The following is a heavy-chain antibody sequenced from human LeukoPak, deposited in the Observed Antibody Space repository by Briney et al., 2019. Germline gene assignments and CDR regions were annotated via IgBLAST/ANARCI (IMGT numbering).Heavy chain of an antibody. Sequence: GGSLRLPCAASGFTFSSYGMHWVRQAPGKGLEWVAVISYDGSNKYYADSVKGRFTISRDNSKNTLYLQMNSLRAEDTAVYYCAKGKYSGYDLEPENFDYWGQGTLVTVSS. CDR3: AKGKYSGYDLEPENFDY. J-gene: IGHJ4*02. V-gene: IGHV3-30*18. D-gene: IGHD5-12*01. CDR2: ISYDGSNK. CDR1: GFTFSSYG.